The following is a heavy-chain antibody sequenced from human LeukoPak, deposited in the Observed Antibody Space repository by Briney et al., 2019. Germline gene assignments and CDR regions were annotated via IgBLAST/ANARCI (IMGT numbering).Heavy chain of an antibody. CDR1: GFTFSSYA. CDR2: ISGSGGRI. J-gene: IGHJ4*02. CDR3: ARGLYEFCSGGSCYSYYFDY. D-gene: IGHD2-15*01. Sequence: GGSLRLSCAASGFTFSSYAMSWVRQAPGKGLEWVSAISGSGGRIYYGASVKGRFTISRDNSKNTLYLQMNSLRAEDTAVYYCARGLYEFCSGGSCYSYYFDYWGQGTLVTVSS. V-gene: IGHV3-23*01.